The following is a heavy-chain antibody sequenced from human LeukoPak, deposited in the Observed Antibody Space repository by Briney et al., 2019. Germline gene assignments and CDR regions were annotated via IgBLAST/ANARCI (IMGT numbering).Heavy chain of an antibody. V-gene: IGHV3-23*01. Sequence: GGSLRLSCTASGFTFGSHAMSWVRQAAGKGLEWVSGIGGSGHSFHSADSVKGRFTVSRDNSTNILYLQMNSLRAEHTAVYYCARNRDVIIMTAHGSDYWGQGNLVSVSS. CDR2: IGGSGHSF. D-gene: IGHD2-21*02. CDR3: ARNRDVIIMTAHGSDY. J-gene: IGHJ4*02. CDR1: GFTFGSHA.